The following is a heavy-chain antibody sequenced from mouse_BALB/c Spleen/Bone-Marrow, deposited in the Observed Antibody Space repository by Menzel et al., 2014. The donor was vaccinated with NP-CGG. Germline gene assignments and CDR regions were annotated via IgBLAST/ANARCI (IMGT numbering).Heavy chain of an antibody. V-gene: IGHV1-4*01. CDR3: AREGLRAWFVY. Sequence: VQLQQSGAELARPGASVKMPCKASGYTFTSYTIHWVKQRPGQGLEWIGYINPSSDYTNYNQKFKDKATLTADKSSSTAYMQLGSLTPEDSAVYYCAREGLRAWFVYWGQGTLVTVSA. CDR2: INPSSDYT. CDR1: GYTFTSYT. J-gene: IGHJ3*01. D-gene: IGHD2-4*01.